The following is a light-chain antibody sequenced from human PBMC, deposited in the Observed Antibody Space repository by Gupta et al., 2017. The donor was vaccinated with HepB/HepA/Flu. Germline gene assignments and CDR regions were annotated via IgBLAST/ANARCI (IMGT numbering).Light chain of an antibody. CDR1: QSISNW. J-gene: IGKJ2*04. CDR2: KAS. Sequence: IQMTQSPSTLSASVGDRVTITCRASQSISNWLAWYQQKPGKAPKLLIYKASSLESGVPSRFSGSGSGTEFTLTISSLQPDDFATYYCQQYNAYLCSFGQGTKLEIK. CDR3: QQYNAYLCS. V-gene: IGKV1-5*03.